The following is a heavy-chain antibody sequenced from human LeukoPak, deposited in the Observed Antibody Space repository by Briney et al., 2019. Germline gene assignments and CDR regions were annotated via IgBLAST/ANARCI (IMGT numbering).Heavy chain of an antibody. V-gene: IGHV3-30*02. CDR2: IRYDGSNK. J-gene: IGHJ6*03. Sequence: PGGSLRLSCAASGFTFSSYGMHWVRQAPGKGLEWVAFIRYDGSNKYYADSVKGRFTISRDNSKNTLYLQMNSLRAEDTAVYYCAKGAYGSGSYYYYHMDVWGKGTTVTVSS. CDR3: AKGAYGSGSYYYYHMDV. CDR1: GFTFSSYG. D-gene: IGHD3-10*01.